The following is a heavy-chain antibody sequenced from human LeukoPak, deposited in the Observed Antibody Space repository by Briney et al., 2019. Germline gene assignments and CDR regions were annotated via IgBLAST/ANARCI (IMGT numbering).Heavy chain of an antibody. CDR2: IKQDGSDK. CDR1: GFSSSAYW. J-gene: IGHJ5*01. Sequence: GGSLRLSCAASGFSSSAYWMSWVRQAAGKGLELVANIKQDGSDKYYVDSVMGRFTISRDNAENSLYLQMSSLRAEDTAVYYCARSHYYGSGSYGFWFDSWGQGTLVTVSS. CDR3: ARSHYYGSGSYGFWFDS. D-gene: IGHD3-10*01. V-gene: IGHV3-7*01.